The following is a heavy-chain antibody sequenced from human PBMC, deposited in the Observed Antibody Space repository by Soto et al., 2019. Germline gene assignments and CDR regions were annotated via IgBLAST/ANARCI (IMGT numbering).Heavy chain of an antibody. CDR2: ISGSGDSP. V-gene: IGHV3-23*01. CDR3: AKEGTSGLYYFDY. J-gene: IGHJ4*02. D-gene: IGHD6-19*01. CDR1: GFTFSNYA. Sequence: GGSLRLSCAASGFTFSNYAMSWVRQAPGKGLEWVSIISGSGDSPYYADSVKGRFTISRDNSRNTLYLQMNSLRAGDSAKYYCAKEGTSGLYYFDYWGQGTLVTISS.